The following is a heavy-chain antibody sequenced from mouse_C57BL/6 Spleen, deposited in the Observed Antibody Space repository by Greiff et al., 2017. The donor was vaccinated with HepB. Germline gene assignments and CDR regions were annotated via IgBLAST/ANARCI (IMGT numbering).Heavy chain of an antibody. CDR3: ARGGNFWFAY. CDR2: IYPRSGNT. V-gene: IGHV1-81*01. Sequence: VQLQQSGAELARPGASVKLSCKASGYTFTSYGISWVKQRTGQGLEWIGEIYPRSGNTYYNEKFKGKATLTADKSSSTAYMELRSLTSEDSAVYFCARGGNFWFAYWGQGTLVTVSA. J-gene: IGHJ3*01. CDR1: GYTFTSYG.